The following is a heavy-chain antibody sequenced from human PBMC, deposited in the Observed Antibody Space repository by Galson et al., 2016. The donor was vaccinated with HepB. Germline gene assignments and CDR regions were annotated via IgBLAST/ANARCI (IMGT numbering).Heavy chain of an antibody. J-gene: IGHJ4*02. CDR2: ITSTSSII. CDR1: GFTFSSYS. V-gene: IGHV3-48*04. Sequence: SLRLSCAASGFTFSSYSMIWVRQAPGKGLEWVSYITSTSSIISYADSVRGRLTVSRENAKNSLFLHMNSLRAGDTAVYFCARVAYGSGSYYKFFDYWGQGTLVTVSS. D-gene: IGHD3-10*01. CDR3: ARVAYGSGSYYKFFDY.